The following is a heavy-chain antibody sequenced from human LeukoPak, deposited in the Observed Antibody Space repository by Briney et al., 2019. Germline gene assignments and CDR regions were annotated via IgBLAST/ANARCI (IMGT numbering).Heavy chain of an antibody. CDR2: IYHSGST. CDR3: ARVMATMNDRLVNWFDP. J-gene: IGHJ5*02. V-gene: IGHV4-30-2*01. D-gene: IGHD5-12*01. Sequence: PSETLSLTCAVSGGSISSGGYSWSWIRQPPGKGLEWIGYIYHSGSTYYNPSLKSRVTISVDRSKNQFSLKLSSVTAADTAVYYCARVMATMNDRLVNWFDPWGQGTLVTVSS. CDR1: GGSISSGGYS.